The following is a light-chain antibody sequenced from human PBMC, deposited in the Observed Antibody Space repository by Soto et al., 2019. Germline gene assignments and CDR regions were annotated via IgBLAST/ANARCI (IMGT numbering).Light chain of an antibody. CDR2: SAS. V-gene: IGKV1-9*01. CDR3: QQLNGYQLA. CDR1: QAMSTY. J-gene: IGKJ4*01. Sequence: DIQLTQSPSFLSAFVGDTLTITCRASQAMSTYFAWYQQKPGKVPKLLIRSASTLQSGVPPRFSGGGSGTEFTLTIITLQPDDSGIYYCQQLNGYQLAFGGGTNVEIK.